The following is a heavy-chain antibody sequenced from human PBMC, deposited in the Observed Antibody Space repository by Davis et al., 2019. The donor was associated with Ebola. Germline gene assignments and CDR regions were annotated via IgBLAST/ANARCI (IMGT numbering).Heavy chain of an antibody. D-gene: IGHD6-19*01. CDR1: GGSFSGYY. V-gene: IGHV4-34*01. CDR3: ARREVGGIAVFDY. J-gene: IGHJ4*02. Sequence: MPSETLSLTCAVYGGSFSGYYWSWIRQPPGKGLEWIGEINHSGSTNYNPSLKSRVTISVDTSKNQFSLKLSSVTAADPAVYYCARREVGGIAVFDYWGQGTLVTVSS. CDR2: INHSGST.